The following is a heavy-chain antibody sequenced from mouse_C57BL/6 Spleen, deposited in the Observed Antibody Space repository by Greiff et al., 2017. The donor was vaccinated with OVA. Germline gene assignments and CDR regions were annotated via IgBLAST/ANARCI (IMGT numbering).Heavy chain of an antibody. CDR2: ISYDGSN. Sequence: VQLQQSGPGLVKPSQSLSLTCSVTGYSITSGYYWHWIRQFPGNKLEWMGYISYDGSNNYNPSLKNRISITRDTSKNQFFLKLNSVTTEDTATYYCARVGTTVVETDWYFDVWGTGTTVTVSS. J-gene: IGHJ1*03. V-gene: IGHV3-6*01. CDR1: GYSITSGYY. CDR3: ARVGTTVVETDWYFDV. D-gene: IGHD1-1*01.